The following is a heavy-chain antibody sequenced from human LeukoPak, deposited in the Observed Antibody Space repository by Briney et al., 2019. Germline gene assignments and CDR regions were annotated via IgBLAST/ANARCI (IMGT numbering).Heavy chain of an antibody. CDR1: GFTFSSYR. D-gene: IGHD5-18*01. V-gene: IGHV3-21*01. CDR2: ISSSSSYI. Sequence: KPGGSLRLSCAASGFTFSSYRMNWVRQAPGKGLEWVSSISSSSSYIYYADSVKGRFTISRDNAKNSLYLQMNSLRAEDTAVYYCARGDSYGSNFDNWGQGTLVTVSS. CDR3: ARGDSYGSNFDN. J-gene: IGHJ4*02.